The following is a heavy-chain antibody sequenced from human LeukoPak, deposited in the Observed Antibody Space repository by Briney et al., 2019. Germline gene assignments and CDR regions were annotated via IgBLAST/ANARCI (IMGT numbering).Heavy chain of an antibody. CDR2: ISGPGGST. J-gene: IGHJ6*02. Sequence: GGSLRLSCAASGITFSSYAMSWVRQAPGKGLEWVSAISGPGGSTYYADSVKGRFTISRDNSKNTLYLQTNSLRAEDTAVYYCAKHSKGVAGEYYYGMDVWGQGTTVTVSS. CDR3: AKHSKGVAGEYYYGMDV. V-gene: IGHV3-23*01. D-gene: IGHD6-19*01. CDR1: GITFSSYA.